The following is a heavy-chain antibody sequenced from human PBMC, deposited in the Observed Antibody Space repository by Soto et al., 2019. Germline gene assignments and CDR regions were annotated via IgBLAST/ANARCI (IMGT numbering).Heavy chain of an antibody. CDR1: GYTFTSYA. D-gene: IGHD6-13*01. Sequence: QVQLVQSGAEVKRPGASVKVSCKASGYTFTSYAVHWVRQAPGQRLEWMGWINTAKDTTKDSQKFQGRVTITRDTSANIVYMEVSSLTSEDTAVYYCARGSSWSYFDYWGQGTLVTVSS. CDR3: ARGSSWSYFDY. V-gene: IGHV1-3*04. CDR2: INTAKDTT. J-gene: IGHJ4*02.